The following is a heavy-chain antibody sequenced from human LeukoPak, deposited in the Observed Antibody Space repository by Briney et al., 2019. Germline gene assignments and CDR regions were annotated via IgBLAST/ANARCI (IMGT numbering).Heavy chain of an antibody. J-gene: IGHJ4*02. D-gene: IGHD3-22*01. CDR1: GYTFTSYY. Sequence: ASVTVSCKASGYTFTSYYMHWVRQAPGQGLEWMGIINPSGGSTSYAQKFQGRVTMTRDTSTSTVYMELSSLRSEDTAVYYCARDTYYDSSGSDDKDYWGQGTLVTVSS. V-gene: IGHV1-46*01. CDR2: INPSGGST. CDR3: ARDTYYDSSGSDDKDY.